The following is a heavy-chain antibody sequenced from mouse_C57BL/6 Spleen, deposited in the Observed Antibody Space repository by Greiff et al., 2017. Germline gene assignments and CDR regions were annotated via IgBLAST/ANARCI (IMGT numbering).Heavy chain of an antibody. CDR1: GFTFSDYG. V-gene: IGHV5-17*01. J-gene: IGHJ4*01. CDR2: ISSGSSSI. CDR3: ARHLESNDYAMDY. Sequence: EVMLVESGGGLVKPGGSLKLSCAASGFTFSDYGMYWVRQAPEKGLEWVAYISSGSSSIYYADTVKGRFTISRDTAKHTLFLQMTSGRSEDTAMYCCARHLESNDYAMDYWGQGTSVTVSS. D-gene: IGHD2-5*01.